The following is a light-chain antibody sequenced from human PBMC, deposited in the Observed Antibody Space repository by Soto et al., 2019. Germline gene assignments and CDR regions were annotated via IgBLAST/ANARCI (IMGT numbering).Light chain of an antibody. J-gene: IGKJ4*01. Sequence: EIVLTQSPGTLSLSPGERATLSCRASQSVSSSYLAWYQQKPGQAPRLLIYGASSRATGIPDRFSXXXXXXXXXXXISRLEPEDFAVYYCQQYGSSPPEITFGGGTKVEIK. CDR2: GAS. CDR1: QSVSSSY. CDR3: QQYGSSPPEIT. V-gene: IGKV3-20*01.